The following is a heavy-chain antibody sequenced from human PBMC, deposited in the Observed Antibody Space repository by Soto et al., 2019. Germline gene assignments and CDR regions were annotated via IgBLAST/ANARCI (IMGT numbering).Heavy chain of an antibody. CDR3: ARVPDY. CDR2: IYHSGST. J-gene: IGHJ4*02. V-gene: IGHV4-4*02. D-gene: IGHD2-2*01. CDR1: GGSISSTNW. Sequence: SETLSLTCVVSGGSISSTNWWTWVRQTPGKGLEWIGEIYHSGSTYYNPSLKSRVTISIDRSKNQFSLKLSSVTAADTAVYYCARVPDYWGQGILVTVSS.